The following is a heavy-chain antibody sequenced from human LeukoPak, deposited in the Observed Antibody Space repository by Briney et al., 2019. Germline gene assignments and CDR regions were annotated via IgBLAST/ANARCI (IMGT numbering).Heavy chain of an antibody. CDR2: ISYDESNK. D-gene: IGHD4-11*01. V-gene: IGHV3-30*03. CDR1: GFTFSSYG. Sequence: GGSLRLSCAASGFTFSSYGMHWVRQAPGKGLEWVAVISYDESNKYYVDSVKGRFTISRDNSKNALYLQMNSLRAEDTAVYYCARRDYSNYVADWGQGTLVTVSS. CDR3: ARRDYSNYVAD. J-gene: IGHJ4*02.